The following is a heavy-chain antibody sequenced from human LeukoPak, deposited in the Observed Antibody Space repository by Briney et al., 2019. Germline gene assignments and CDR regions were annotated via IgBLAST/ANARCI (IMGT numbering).Heavy chain of an antibody. CDR3: AKDVQRSYYDSSGYYQDY. Sequence: GGSLRLSCAASGFSFSNYAMTWVRQAPGKGLEWVSVISAGGGSTYYADSVKGRFTISRDNSKNTLYLQMNSLRAEDTAVYYCAKDVQRSYYDSSGYYQDYWGQGTLVTVSS. J-gene: IGHJ4*02. CDR2: ISAGGGST. D-gene: IGHD3-22*01. V-gene: IGHV3-23*01. CDR1: GFSFSNYA.